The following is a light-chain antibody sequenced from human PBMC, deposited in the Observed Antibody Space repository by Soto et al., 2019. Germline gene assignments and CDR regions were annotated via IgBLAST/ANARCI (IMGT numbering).Light chain of an antibody. Sequence: DIQMTQSPSTLSGSVGDRVTITCRASQTISSWLAWYQQKPGKAPKLLIYKASTLKSGVPDRFGGSRSGTEFTLTINSLEPEDFAVYYCQQRNVWPPITFGQGTRLEIK. J-gene: IGKJ5*01. V-gene: IGKV1-5*03. CDR1: QTISSW. CDR3: QQRNVWPPIT. CDR2: KAS.